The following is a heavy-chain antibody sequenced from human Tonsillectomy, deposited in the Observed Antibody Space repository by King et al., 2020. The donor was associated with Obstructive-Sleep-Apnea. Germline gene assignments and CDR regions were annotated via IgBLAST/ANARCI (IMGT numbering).Heavy chain of an antibody. CDR1: GFTFSSYW. D-gene: IGHD1-26*01. J-gene: IGHJ4*02. CDR3: ARESVYSGSYYFDY. CDR2: INTDGSNT. Sequence: VQLVESGGGLVQPGGSLRLSCAASGFTFSSYWMHWVRQAPGKGLVWVSRINTDGSNTNCADSVKGRFTISRDNAKNTLYLQMNSLRAEDTAVYYCARESVYSGSYYFDYWGQGTLVNVSS. V-gene: IGHV3-74*01.